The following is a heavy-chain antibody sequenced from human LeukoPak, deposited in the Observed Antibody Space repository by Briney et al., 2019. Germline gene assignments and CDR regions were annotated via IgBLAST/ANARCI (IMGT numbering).Heavy chain of an antibody. D-gene: IGHD5-24*01. CDR3: TRVGYIDEGIDY. V-gene: IGHV3-30*03. J-gene: IGHJ4*02. CDR2: ISYDGSNK. CDR1: GFTFSSYG. Sequence: PGGSLRLSCAASGFTFSSYGMHWVRQAPGKGLGWVAVISYDGSNKYYADSVKGRFTISRDNAKNSLYLQMNSLRAEDTAIYYCTRVGYIDEGIDYRGQGTLVTVSS.